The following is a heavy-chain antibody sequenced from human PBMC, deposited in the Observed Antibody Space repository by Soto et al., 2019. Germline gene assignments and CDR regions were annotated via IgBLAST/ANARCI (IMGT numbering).Heavy chain of an antibody. CDR1: GGSISSVGYY. D-gene: IGHD4-4*01. CDR2: IYYSGST. J-gene: IGHJ5*02. Sequence: QVQLQESGPGQVKPSQTLCLTCTVSGGSISSVGYYWSWIRQHPGKGLEWIGYIYYSGSTYYNPSLKSRVTISVDTSKNQFSLKLSSVTAADTAVYYCTRGLSNPGWFDPWGQGTLVTVSS. CDR3: TRGLSNPGWFDP. V-gene: IGHV4-31*03.